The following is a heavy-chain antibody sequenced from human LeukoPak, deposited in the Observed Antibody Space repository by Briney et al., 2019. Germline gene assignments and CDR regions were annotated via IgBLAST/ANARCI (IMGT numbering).Heavy chain of an antibody. CDR3: ARDILTCYSYDY. V-gene: IGHV4-59*01. CDR1: GGSISSYY. Sequence: SETLSLTCTVSGGSISSYYWGWIRQPPGKGLEWIGYIYYSGSTNYNPSLKSRVTISVDTSKNQFSLKLSSVTAADTAVYYCARDILTCYSYDYWGQGTLVTVSS. J-gene: IGHJ4*02. D-gene: IGHD3-9*01. CDR2: IYYSGST.